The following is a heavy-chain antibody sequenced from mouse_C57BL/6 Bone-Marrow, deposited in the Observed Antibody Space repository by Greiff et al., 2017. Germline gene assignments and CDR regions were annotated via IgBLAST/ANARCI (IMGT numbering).Heavy chain of an antibody. Sequence: VKLQESGAELVKPGASVKLSCKASGYTFTEYTIHWVKQRSGQGLEWIGWFYPGSGSIKYNEKFKDKATLTADKSSSTVYMELSRLTSEDSAVYFCARHEWDYYGSFSWFAYWGQGTLVTVSA. CDR3: ARHEWDYYGSFSWFAY. V-gene: IGHV1-62-2*01. CDR2: FYPGSGSI. CDR1: GYTFTEYT. J-gene: IGHJ3*01. D-gene: IGHD1-1*01.